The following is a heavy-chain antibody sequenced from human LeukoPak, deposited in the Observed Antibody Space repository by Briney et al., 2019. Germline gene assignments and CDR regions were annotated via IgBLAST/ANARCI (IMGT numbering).Heavy chain of an antibody. Sequence: GGSLRLSCAASGFTFNSYAVSWVRRAPGKGLEWVSAISGSGTTYYTDSVKGRFTISRDKSTNTLSLQMNSLRAEDTAVYYCASPKMKLLLRDAFDIWGQGAMVTVSS. J-gene: IGHJ3*02. CDR1: GFTFNSYA. D-gene: IGHD3-22*01. V-gene: IGHV3-23*01. CDR3: ASPKMKLLLRDAFDI. CDR2: ISGSGTT.